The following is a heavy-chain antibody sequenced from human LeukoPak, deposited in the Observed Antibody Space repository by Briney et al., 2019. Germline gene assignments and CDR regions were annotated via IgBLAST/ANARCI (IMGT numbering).Heavy chain of an antibody. CDR2: IRYDGRNK. CDR3: ARAVPGPGAILWFDP. V-gene: IGHV3-30*02. D-gene: IGHD2-2*02. CDR1: GFTFSSYG. Sequence: GGSLRLSCAASGFTFSSYGMHWVRQAPGKGLQWVAFIRYDGRNKYYADSVKGRFTISRDNAKNSLYLQMNSLRAEDTAVYYCARAVPGPGAILWFDPWGQGTLVTVSS. J-gene: IGHJ5*02.